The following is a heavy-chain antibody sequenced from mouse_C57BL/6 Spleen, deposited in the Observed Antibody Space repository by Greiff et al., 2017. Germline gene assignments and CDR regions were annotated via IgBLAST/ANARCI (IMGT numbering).Heavy chain of an antibody. J-gene: IGHJ1*03. V-gene: IGHV5-9-1*02. Sequence: EVKVVESGEGLVKPGGSLKLSCAASGFTFSSYAMSWVRQTPEKRLEWVAYISSGGDYIYYADTVKGRFTISRDNARNTLYLQMSSLKSEDTAMYYCTRDGSSSYWYFDVWGTGTTVTVSS. D-gene: IGHD1-1*01. CDR1: GFTFSSYA. CDR2: ISSGGDYI. CDR3: TRDGSSSYWYFDV.